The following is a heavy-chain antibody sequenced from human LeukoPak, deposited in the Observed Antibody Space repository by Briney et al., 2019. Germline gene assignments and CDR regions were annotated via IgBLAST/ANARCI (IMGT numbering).Heavy chain of an antibody. D-gene: IGHD3-10*01. J-gene: IGHJ5*02. CDR2: INHSGST. Sequence: MSSETLSLTCAVYGGSFSGYYWSWIRQPPGKGREWIGEINHSGSTNYNPSLKSRVTISVDTSKNQFSLKLSSVTAADTAVYYCARGSPYGRNWFDPWGQGTLVTVSS. V-gene: IGHV4-34*01. CDR3: ARGSPYGRNWFDP. CDR1: GGSFSGYY.